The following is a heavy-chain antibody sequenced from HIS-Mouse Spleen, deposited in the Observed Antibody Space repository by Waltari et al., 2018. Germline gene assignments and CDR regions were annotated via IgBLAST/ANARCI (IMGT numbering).Heavy chain of an antibody. CDR3: ARELQFDAFDI. V-gene: IGHV1-69*04. D-gene: IGHD4-4*01. CDR1: GGTFSSYA. J-gene: IGHJ3*02. CDR2: IIPILGIA. Sequence: QVQLVQSGAEVKKPGSSVKVSCKASGGTFSSYAISWWRQAPGQGLEWMGRIIPILGIANYAQKFQGRVTITADKSTSTAYMELSSLRSEDTAVYYCARELQFDAFDIWGQGTMVTVSS.